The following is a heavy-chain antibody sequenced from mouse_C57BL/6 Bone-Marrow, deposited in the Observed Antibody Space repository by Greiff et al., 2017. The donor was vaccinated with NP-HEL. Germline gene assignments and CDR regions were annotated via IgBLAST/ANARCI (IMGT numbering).Heavy chain of an antibody. CDR2: IYPGNSDT. J-gene: IGHJ2*01. Sequence: VQLQQSVAELVRPGASVKLSCTASGFNIKNTYMHWVKQRPGQGLEWIGAIYPGNSDTSYNQKFKGKAKLTAVTSASTAYMELSSLTNDDSAVYYCTRLNWDSSSFDYWGQGTTLTVAS. V-gene: IGHV1-5*01. CDR3: TRLNWDSSSFDY. D-gene: IGHD4-1*02. CDR1: GFNIKNTY.